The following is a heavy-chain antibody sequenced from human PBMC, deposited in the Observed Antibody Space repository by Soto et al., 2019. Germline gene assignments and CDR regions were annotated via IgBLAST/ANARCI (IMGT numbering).Heavy chain of an antibody. J-gene: IGHJ3*02. CDR2: IWYDGSNK. CDR3: ARGTSYLDFDWLSDQWGDAFDI. D-gene: IGHD3-9*01. V-gene: IGHV3-33*01. CDR1: GFTFSSYG. Sequence: QVQLVESGGGVVQPGRSLRLSCAASGFTFSSYGMHWVRQAPGKGLEWVAVIWYDGSNKYYADSVKGRFTISRDNSKNTLYLQMNSLRAEDTAVYYCARGTSYLDFDWLSDQWGDAFDIWGQGTMVTVSS.